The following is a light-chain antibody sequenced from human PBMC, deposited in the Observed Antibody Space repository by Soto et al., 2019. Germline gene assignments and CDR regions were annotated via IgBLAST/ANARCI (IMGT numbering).Light chain of an antibody. CDR3: CSYTRNNWL. V-gene: IGLV2-23*01. Sequence: QSALTQPASVSGSPGQSITISCTGTNSDFGGYNLVSWYQQHPGKAPKLITYEGTARPSGDSNRFSGSKSGNTASLTISGLQAEDEADYFCCSYTRNNWLFGGGTKLTVL. J-gene: IGLJ3*02. CDR1: NSDFGGYNL. CDR2: EGT.